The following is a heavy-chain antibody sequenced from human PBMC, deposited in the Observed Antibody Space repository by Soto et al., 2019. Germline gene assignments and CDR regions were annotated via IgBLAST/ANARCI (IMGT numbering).Heavy chain of an antibody. CDR3: ASDERAYCSGYNCEHYFDS. J-gene: IGHJ4*02. CDR1: GYTFTTYG. V-gene: IGHV1-18*01. D-gene: IGHD3-22*01. CDR2: ISGYNGNT. Sequence: QVQLVQSGAEVKKPGASVKVSCKTSGYTFTTYGVSWVRQAPGLGLEWMGWISGYNGNTNSAPKFQGRVSMTTDTSTSPAYMELRSPRSDDTAVYYCASDERAYCSGYNCEHYFDSWGQGTLVTVSS.